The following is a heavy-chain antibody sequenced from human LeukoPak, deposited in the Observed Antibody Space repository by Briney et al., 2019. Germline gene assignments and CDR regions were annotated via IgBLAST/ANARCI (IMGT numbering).Heavy chain of an antibody. Sequence: GESLRISCKGSGYIFTSYWISWVRQMPGKGLEWMGRIDPSDSYTNYSPSFQGHVTISADKSISTAYLQWSSLKASDTAMYYCARRIRYSGYDPSFDYWGQGTLVTVSS. J-gene: IGHJ4*02. D-gene: IGHD5-12*01. CDR2: IDPSDSYT. CDR1: GYIFTSYW. CDR3: ARRIRYSGYDPSFDY. V-gene: IGHV5-10-1*01.